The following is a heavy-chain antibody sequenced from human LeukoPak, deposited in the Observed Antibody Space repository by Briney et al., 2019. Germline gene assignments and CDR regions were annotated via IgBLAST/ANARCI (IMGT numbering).Heavy chain of an antibody. CDR3: ASSSSWSLYYFDY. D-gene: IGHD6-13*01. Sequence: GGSLRLSCAASGFTFSSYAMHWVRQAPGKGLEWVAVISYDGSNKYYADSVKGRFTISRDNSKNTLYLQMNSLRAEDTAVYYCASSSSWSLYYFDYWGQGTLVTVSS. CDR1: GFTFSSYA. J-gene: IGHJ4*02. CDR2: ISYDGSNK. V-gene: IGHV3-30-3*01.